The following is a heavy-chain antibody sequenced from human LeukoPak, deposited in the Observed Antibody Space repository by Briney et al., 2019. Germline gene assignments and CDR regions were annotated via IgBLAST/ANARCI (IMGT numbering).Heavy chain of an antibody. CDR2: IYYSGST. V-gene: IGHV4-59*01. D-gene: IGHD6-19*01. J-gene: IGHJ4*02. Sequence: SETLSLTCTVSGGSISSYYWSWIRQPPGKGLEWIGYIYYSGSTNYNPSLKSRVTISVDTSKNQFSLKLTSVTAADTAVYYCARGGAVDPLLLDYWGQGTLVTVSS. CDR1: GGSISSYY. CDR3: ARGGAVDPLLLDY.